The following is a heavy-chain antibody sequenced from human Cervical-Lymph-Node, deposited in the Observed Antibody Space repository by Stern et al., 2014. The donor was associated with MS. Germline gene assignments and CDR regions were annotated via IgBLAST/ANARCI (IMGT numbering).Heavy chain of an antibody. CDR3: ARLTITIFGVVIGLLDV. J-gene: IGHJ6*02. CDR2: IRPYNGIA. V-gene: IGHV1-18*01. Sequence: QMQLVQSGTEVKKPGASVKVSCNTSGYTFINYAISWVRQAPGQGLEWMGWIRPYNGIANYAQKFQGRVTMTTNTSTKTAYMELRGLTSDDTAVYYCARLTITIFGVVIGLLDVWGQGTTVIVSS. CDR1: GYTFINYA. D-gene: IGHD3-3*01.